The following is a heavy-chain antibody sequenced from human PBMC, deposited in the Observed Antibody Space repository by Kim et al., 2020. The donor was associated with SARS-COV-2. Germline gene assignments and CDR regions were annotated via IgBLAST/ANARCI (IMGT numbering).Heavy chain of an antibody. V-gene: IGHV4-4*02. CDR3: ARGNCGGDCYPTGSWFDP. D-gene: IGHD2-21*02. J-gene: IGHJ5*02. Sequence: KSRVTISVDKSKNQFSLKLSSVTAADTAVYYCARGNCGGDCYPTGSWFDPWGQGTLVTVSS.